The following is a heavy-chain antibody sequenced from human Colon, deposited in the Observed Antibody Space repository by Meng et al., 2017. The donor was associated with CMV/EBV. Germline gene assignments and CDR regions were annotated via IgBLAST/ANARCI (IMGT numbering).Heavy chain of an antibody. Sequence: QVQLQESGPGLVKPSETLSLTCTVSGDSTSGFFWSWIRQPAGKGLEWIGRIYSSGSTFYNPSLESRVTMSIDTSKNQFSLRLASVTAADTAVYLCAKEQSIGIAVTGIFDFWGQGALVTVSS. D-gene: IGHD6-19*01. V-gene: IGHV4-4*07. CDR3: AKEQSIGIAVTGIFDF. CDR2: IYSSGST. J-gene: IGHJ4*02. CDR1: GDSTSGFF.